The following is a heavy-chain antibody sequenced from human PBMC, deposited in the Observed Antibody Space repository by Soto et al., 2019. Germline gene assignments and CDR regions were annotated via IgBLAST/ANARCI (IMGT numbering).Heavy chain of an antibody. Sequence: PVGALTLSCAASGFTFSNYNINWVRQAPGKRLEWVSSISSSSSYIYYADSVKGRFTISRDNAKNSLYLQMNSLRAEDTAVYYCARETGLSYDFWRGYPLDVWGKGTTVTVS. V-gene: IGHV3-21*01. D-gene: IGHD3-3*01. CDR1: GFTFSNYN. CDR3: ARETGLSYDFWRGYPLDV. J-gene: IGHJ6*03. CDR2: ISSSSSYI.